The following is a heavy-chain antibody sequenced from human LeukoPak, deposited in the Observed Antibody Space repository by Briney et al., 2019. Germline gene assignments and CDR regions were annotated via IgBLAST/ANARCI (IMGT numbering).Heavy chain of an antibody. CDR2: ISSSGSTI. Sequence: GGSLRLSCAASGFTFSSYEMNWVRQAPGKGLEWVSYISSSGSTIYYADSVKGRFTISRDNAKNSLYLQMNSLRAEDTAVYYCARDQLRYYDYVWGSYRWEFSYYMDVWGKGTTVTVSS. CDR3: ARDQLRYYDYVWGSYRWEFSYYMDV. V-gene: IGHV3-48*03. CDR1: GFTFSSYE. D-gene: IGHD3-16*02. J-gene: IGHJ6*03.